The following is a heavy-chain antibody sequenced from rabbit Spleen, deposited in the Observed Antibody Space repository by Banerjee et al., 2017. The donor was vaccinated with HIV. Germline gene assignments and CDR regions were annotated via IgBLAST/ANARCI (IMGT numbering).Heavy chain of an antibody. CDR3: ARAYGSGSSTYLWDGMDP. CDR1: GFSFSSSDY. CDR2: VSGRGST. V-gene: IGHV1S40*01. Sequence: QSLEESGGGLVQPEGSLALTCKASGFSFSSSDYICWVRQAPGKGLEYIGIVSGRGSTYYASWARGRFTISKASSTTVDLKITSPTTDDTATYFCARAYGSGSSTYLWDGMDPWGPGTLVTVS. D-gene: IGHD8-1*01. J-gene: IGHJ6*02.